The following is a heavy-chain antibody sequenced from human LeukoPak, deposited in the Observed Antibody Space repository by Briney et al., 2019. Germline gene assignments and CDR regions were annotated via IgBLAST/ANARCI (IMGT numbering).Heavy chain of an antibody. D-gene: IGHD3-10*01. CDR3: ARSMGVHFDY. J-gene: IGHJ4*02. CDR2: IYYSGST. V-gene: IGHV4-39*01. CDR1: GGSISSSSYY. Sequence: SETLSLTCTVSGGSISSSSYYWGWIRQPPGKGLAWIGSIYYSGSTYYNPSLKSRVTISVDTSKNQFSLKLSSVTAADTAVYYCARSMGVHFDYLGQGTLVTVSS.